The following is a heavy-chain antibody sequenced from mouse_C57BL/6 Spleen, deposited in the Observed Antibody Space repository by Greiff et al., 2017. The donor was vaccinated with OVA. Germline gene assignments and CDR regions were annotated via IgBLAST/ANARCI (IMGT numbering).Heavy chain of an antibody. D-gene: IGHD2-4*01. J-gene: IGHJ2*01. CDR2: ISSGSSTI. V-gene: IGHV5-17*01. CDR1: GFTFSDYG. CDR3: ARRFDYDYEDYFDY. Sequence: EVKLQESGGGLVKPGGSLKLSCAASGFTFSDYGLHWVRQAPEKGLEWVAYISSGSSTIYYADTVKGRFTISRDNAKNTLFLQMTSLRSEDTAMYYCARRFDYDYEDYFDYWGQGTTLTVSS.